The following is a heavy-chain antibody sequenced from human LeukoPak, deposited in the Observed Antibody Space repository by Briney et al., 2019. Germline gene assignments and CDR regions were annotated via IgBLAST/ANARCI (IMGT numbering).Heavy chain of an antibody. D-gene: IGHD4-23*01. V-gene: IGHV3-23*01. J-gene: IGHJ4*02. CDR3: ARDGYNDYGGRYFDY. Sequence: GGSLRLSCAASGFTFSSYAMSWVRQAPGKGLEWVSAISGSGGSTYYADSVKGRFTISRDNSKNTLYLQMNSLRAEDTAVYYCARDGYNDYGGRYFDYWGQGTLVTVSS. CDR1: GFTFSSYA. CDR2: ISGSGGST.